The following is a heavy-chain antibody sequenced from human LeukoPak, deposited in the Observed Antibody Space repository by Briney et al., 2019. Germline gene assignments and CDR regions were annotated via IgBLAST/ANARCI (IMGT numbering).Heavy chain of an antibody. Sequence: SVKVSCKASGGTFSSYAISWVRQAPGQGLEWRGGIIPIFGTANYAQKFQGRVTITADESTSTAYMELSSLRSEDTAVYYCARWQQQLTHFDYWGQGTLVTVSS. CDR1: GGTFSSYA. J-gene: IGHJ4*02. D-gene: IGHD6-13*01. CDR3: ARWQQQLTHFDY. CDR2: IIPIFGTA. V-gene: IGHV1-69*13.